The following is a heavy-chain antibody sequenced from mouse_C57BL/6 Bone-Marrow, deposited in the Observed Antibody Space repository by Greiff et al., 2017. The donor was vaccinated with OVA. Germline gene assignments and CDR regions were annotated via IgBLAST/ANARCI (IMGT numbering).Heavy chain of an antibody. J-gene: IGHJ4*01. Sequence: VQLQQSGPGLVAPSQSLSITCTVSGFSLTSYAISWVRQPPGKGLEWLGVIWTGGGTNYNSALKSRLSISQDNSKSQVFLKMNRLQTDDTARYYCARNAYYYGSSRYAMDYWGQGTSVTVAS. CDR3: ARNAYYYGSSRYAMDY. CDR1: GFSLTSYA. CDR2: IWTGGGT. D-gene: IGHD1-1*01. V-gene: IGHV2-9-1*01.